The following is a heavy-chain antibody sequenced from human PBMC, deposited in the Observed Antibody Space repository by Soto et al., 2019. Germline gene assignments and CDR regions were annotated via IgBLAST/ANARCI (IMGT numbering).Heavy chain of an antibody. CDR1: GYHFTAFW. CDR2: IYPRDSDT. CDR3: PRLRFGETLGSFYHIDA. V-gene: IGHV5-51*01. Sequence: GESLKISCQGSGYHFTAFWIGWVRQMPGKGLEWMGIIYPRDSDTIYSPSFQGQVSMSVDKSISTASLQWSSLKASDTAMYYCPRLRFGETLGSFYHIDAWDQGTTVSVAS. D-gene: IGHD3-10*01. J-gene: IGHJ6*03.